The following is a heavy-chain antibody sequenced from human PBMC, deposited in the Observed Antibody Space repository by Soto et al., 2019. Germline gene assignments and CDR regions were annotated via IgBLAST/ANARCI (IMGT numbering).Heavy chain of an antibody. CDR1: GFTFSAYW. Sequence: VQLVESGGDLVRPGGSLRLSCAASGFTFSAYWMNWVRQAPGKGLEWVASMKPDGSDTYYADSVKGRFSISRDNAQRSLFLQMNDVRVEDTAVYYCALGGYCSGGGCSYQHWGQGTLLTVSS. J-gene: IGHJ1*01. CDR2: MKPDGSDT. V-gene: IGHV3-7*03. D-gene: IGHD2-15*01. CDR3: ALGGYCSGGGCSYQH.